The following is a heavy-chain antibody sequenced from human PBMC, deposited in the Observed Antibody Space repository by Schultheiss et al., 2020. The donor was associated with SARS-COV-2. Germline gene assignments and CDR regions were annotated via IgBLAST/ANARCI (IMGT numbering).Heavy chain of an antibody. V-gene: IGHV3-23*01. D-gene: IGHD3-22*01. CDR1: GFTFSSYW. CDR3: ARVVVVNAFDI. CDR2: ISGSGGST. Sequence: GGSLRLSCAASGFTFSSYWMHWVRQAPGKGLEWVSAISGSGGSTYYADSVKGRFTISRDNSKNTLYLQMNSLRAEDTAVYYCARVVVVNAFDIWGQGTMVTVSS. J-gene: IGHJ3*02.